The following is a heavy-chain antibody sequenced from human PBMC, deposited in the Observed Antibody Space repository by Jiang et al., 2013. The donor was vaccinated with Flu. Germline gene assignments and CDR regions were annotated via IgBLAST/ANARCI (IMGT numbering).Heavy chain of an antibody. V-gene: IGHV3-48*01. Sequence: QLLESGGGLVQPGGSLRLSCAASGFTFSSYSMNWVRQAPGKGLEWVSYISSSSSTIYYADSVKGRFTISRDNAKNSLYLQMNSLRAEDTAVYYCARYREGADIVATITSYFDYWGQGTLVTVSS. CDR1: GFTFSSYS. J-gene: IGHJ4*02. CDR3: ARYREGADIVATITSYFDY. D-gene: IGHD5-12*01. CDR2: ISSSSSTI.